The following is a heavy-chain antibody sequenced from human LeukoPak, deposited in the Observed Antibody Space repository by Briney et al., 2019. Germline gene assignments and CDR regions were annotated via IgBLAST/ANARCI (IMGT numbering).Heavy chain of an antibody. D-gene: IGHD3-10*01. J-gene: IGHJ6*03. CDR3: ARLRFDYYGSGSYYLLYYYYMGV. CDR1: GGSFSGYY. V-gene: IGHV4-34*01. CDR2: INHSGST. Sequence: SETLSLTCAVYGGSFSGYYWSWIRQPPGKGLEWIGEINHSGSTNYNPSLKSRVTISVDTSKNQFSLKLSSVTAADTAVYYCARLRFDYYGSGSYYLLYYYYMGVWGKGTTVTISS.